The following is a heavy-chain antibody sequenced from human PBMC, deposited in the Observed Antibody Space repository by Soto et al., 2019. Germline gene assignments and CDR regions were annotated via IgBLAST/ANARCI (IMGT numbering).Heavy chain of an antibody. Sequence: EVQLLESGGDLVQPGGSLRLFCAASGFNVGAFAVNWVRQAPGKGLEWVSGISVSDAFIYYADSVRGRFSISRDASENILYLQMNSLRVDDTALYYCTRETVAGITGLDYWGPGTLVTVSS. J-gene: IGHJ4*02. CDR1: GFNVGAFA. CDR2: ISVSDAFI. CDR3: TRETVAGITGLDY. D-gene: IGHD1-20*01. V-gene: IGHV3-23*01.